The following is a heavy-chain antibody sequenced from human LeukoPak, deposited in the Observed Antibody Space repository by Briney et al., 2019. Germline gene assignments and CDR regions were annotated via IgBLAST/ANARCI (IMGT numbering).Heavy chain of an antibody. CDR2: IYHSGST. Sequence: SETLSLTCTVSGYSISSGYYWGWIRQPPGKGLEWIGSIYHSGSTYYNPSLKGRVTISVDTSKSQFSLKLSSVTAADTAMYYCARIPPSHYYYYMDVWGKGTTVTVSS. V-gene: IGHV4-38-2*02. CDR3: ARIPPSHYYYYMDV. D-gene: IGHD2-2*01. J-gene: IGHJ6*03. CDR1: GYSISSGYY.